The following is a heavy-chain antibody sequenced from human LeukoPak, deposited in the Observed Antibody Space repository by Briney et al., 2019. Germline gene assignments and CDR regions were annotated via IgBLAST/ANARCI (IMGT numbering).Heavy chain of an antibody. CDR3: ARVRKSGFTLDAFDI. V-gene: IGHV3-21*01. CDR2: ISSSSSYI. CDR1: GFTFSSYS. J-gene: IGHJ3*02. Sequence: GGSLRLSCAVSGFTFSSYSMNWVRQAPGKGLEWVSSISSSSSYIYYADSVKGRFTISRDNAKNSLYLQMNSLRAEDTAVYYCARVRKSGFTLDAFDIWGQGTMVTVSS.